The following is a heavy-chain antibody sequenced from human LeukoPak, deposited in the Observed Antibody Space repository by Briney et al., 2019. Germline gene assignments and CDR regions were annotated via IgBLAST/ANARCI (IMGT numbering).Heavy chain of an antibody. CDR1: GFTFSNYW. Sequence: GGSLRLSCTASGFTFSNYWMHWVRQAPGKGLVWVSRISSDGSSTSYADSVKGRFTISRDNAKNTLYLQMNSLRAEDTAVYYCARVSSSSWYVDYWGQGPLVTVSS. J-gene: IGHJ4*02. D-gene: IGHD6-13*01. CDR3: ARVSSSSWYVDY. V-gene: IGHV3-74*01. CDR2: ISSDGSST.